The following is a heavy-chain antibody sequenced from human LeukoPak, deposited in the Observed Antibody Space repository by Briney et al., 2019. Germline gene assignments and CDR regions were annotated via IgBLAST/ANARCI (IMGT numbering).Heavy chain of an antibody. V-gene: IGHV4-61*02. CDR3: ARWAYSGSYGAFHI. CDR2: IYTSGST. Sequence: SQTLSLTCTVSGGSISSGSYYWSWIRQPAGKGLEWIGRIYTSGSTNYNPSLKSRVTISVDTSKNQFSLKLSSVTAADTALYYCARWAYSGSYGAFHIWGQGTMATVSS. CDR1: GGSISSGSYY. D-gene: IGHD1-26*01. J-gene: IGHJ3*02.